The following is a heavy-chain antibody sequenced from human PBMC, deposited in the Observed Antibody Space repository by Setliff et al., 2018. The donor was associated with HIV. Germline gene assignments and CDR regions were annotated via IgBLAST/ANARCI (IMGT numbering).Heavy chain of an antibody. CDR1: RGSLSSGGYY. J-gene: IGHJ2*01. D-gene: IGHD1-7*01. CDR2: SYHSGSP. V-gene: IGHV4-31*03. CDR3: ARGDPETGTGTYNMNYYFDL. Sequence: SETLSLTCSVFRGSLSSGGYYWSWIRQHPGKGLEWIGYSYHSGSPSYSPSLKSRTTISVDTSKNEFSLKLSSVTAADTAVYYCARGDPETGTGTYNMNYYFDLWGPGTLVTVSS.